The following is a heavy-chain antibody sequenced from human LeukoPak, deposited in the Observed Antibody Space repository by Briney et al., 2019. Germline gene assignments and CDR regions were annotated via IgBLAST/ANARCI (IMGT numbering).Heavy chain of an antibody. CDR3: ARDSAMDDYYYYGMDV. CDR1: GFTVSSNY. V-gene: IGHV3-53*01. J-gene: IGHJ6*02. Sequence: GGSLRLSCAASGFTVSSNYMSWVRQAPGKGLEGVSVIYSGGSTYYADSVKGRFAISRDNSKNTLYLQMNSLRAEDTAVYYCARDSAMDDYYYYGMDVWGQGTTVTVSS. D-gene: IGHD3/OR15-3a*01. CDR2: IYSGGST.